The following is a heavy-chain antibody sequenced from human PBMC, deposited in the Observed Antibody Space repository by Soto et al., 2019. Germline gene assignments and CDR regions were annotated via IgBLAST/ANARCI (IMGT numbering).Heavy chain of an antibody. CDR1: GFTFSLYS. D-gene: IGHD3-10*01. CDR3: AKDGPYRDDFGYYFAH. CDR2: VSYHGIDK. Sequence: GGSLILSCASSGFTFSLYSMHWVRQAPGRGVGWVGVVSYHGIDKYYADAVRGLFTISRDNYKDTLYLQMNSLRADDTAVYYCAKDGPYRDDFGYYFAHWGQGTPVTVSS. V-gene: IGHV3-30*18. J-gene: IGHJ4*02.